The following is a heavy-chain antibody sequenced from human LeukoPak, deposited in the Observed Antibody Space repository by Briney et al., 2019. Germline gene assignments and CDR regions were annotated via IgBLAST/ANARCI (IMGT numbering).Heavy chain of an antibody. CDR2: IYYSGST. Sequence: KTSETLSLTCTVSGGSISSSRSYWGWIRQPPGKGLEWIGSIYYSGSTYYNPSLKSRVTISVDTSKNQFSLKLSSVTAADTAVYYCARTISGNEIDCWGQGTLVTVSS. V-gene: IGHV4-39*01. D-gene: IGHD3-3*01. J-gene: IGHJ4*02. CDR3: ARTISGNEIDC. CDR1: GGSISSSRSY.